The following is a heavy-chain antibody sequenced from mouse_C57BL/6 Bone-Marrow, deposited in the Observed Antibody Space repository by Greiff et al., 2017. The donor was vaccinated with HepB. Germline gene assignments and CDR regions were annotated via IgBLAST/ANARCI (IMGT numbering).Heavy chain of an antibody. D-gene: IGHD2-1*01. CDR3: AIHYLLWSYWYFDV. Sequence: EVQRVESGGDLVKPGGSLKLSCAASGFTFSSYGMSWVRQTPDKRLEWVATISSGGSYTYYPDSVKGRFTISRDNAKNTLYLQMSSLKSEDTAMYYCAIHYLLWSYWYFDVWGTGTTVTVSS. CDR1: GFTFSSYG. J-gene: IGHJ1*03. V-gene: IGHV5-6*01. CDR2: ISSGGSYT.